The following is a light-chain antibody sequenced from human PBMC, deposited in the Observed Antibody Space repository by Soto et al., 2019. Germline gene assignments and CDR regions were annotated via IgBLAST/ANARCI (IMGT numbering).Light chain of an antibody. CDR1: SSDVWSYNL. V-gene: IGLV2-23*01. CDR2: EGS. CDR3: CSYAGSSTYV. Sequence: QSALTQPASVSGSPGQSITISCTGTSSDVWSYNLVSWYQQHPGKAPKLMIYEGSKRPSGVSNRFSGSKSGNTASLTISGLQAEDEADYYCCSYAGSSTYVFRTGTKVNVL. J-gene: IGLJ1*01.